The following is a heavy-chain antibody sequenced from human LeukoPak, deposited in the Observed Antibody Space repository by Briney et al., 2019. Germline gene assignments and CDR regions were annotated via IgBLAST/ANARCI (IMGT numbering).Heavy chain of an antibody. CDR1: GFTFSSYA. CDR3: AKDRQPYGDYAYPEGWFDP. D-gene: IGHD4-17*01. CDR2: ISGSGGST. J-gene: IGHJ5*02. V-gene: IGHV3-23*01. Sequence: GGSLRLSCAASGFTFSSYAMSWVRQAPGKGLEWVSAISGSGGSTYYADSVKGRFTISRDNSKNTLYLQMNSLRAEDTAVYYCAKDRQPYGDYAYPEGWFDPWGQGTLVTVSS.